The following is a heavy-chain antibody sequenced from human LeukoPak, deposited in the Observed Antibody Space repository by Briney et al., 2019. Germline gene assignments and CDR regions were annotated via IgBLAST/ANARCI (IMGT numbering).Heavy chain of an antibody. Sequence: SVKVSSTPSRATFTTYAITWVRRSPGQGLEWMGGIIPIFGTANYAQKFQGRVTITADESTSTAYMGLSSLRSEDTAVYYCARGGYDTHFDYWGQGTLVTVSS. CDR1: RATFTTYA. CDR2: IIPIFGTA. D-gene: IGHD3-22*01. V-gene: IGHV1-69*13. J-gene: IGHJ4*02. CDR3: ARGGYDTHFDY.